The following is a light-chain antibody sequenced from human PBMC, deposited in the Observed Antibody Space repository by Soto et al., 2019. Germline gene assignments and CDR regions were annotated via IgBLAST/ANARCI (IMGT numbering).Light chain of an antibody. V-gene: IGKV3-15*01. J-gene: IGKJ2*01. CDR3: QQYNDWPPMYT. Sequence: EIVMTQSPATLSVSPGEGATLSCRASHSVSSNLAWYQQRPGQAPRLLIYGASTRATGIPVRFSGSGSGTEFTLPISSLQSEDFAVYYCQQYNDWPPMYTFGQGTKLEIK. CDR2: GAS. CDR1: HSVSSN.